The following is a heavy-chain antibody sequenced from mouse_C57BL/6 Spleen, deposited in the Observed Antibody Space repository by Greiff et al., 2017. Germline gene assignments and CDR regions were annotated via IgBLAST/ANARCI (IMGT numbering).Heavy chain of an antibody. CDR1: GFTFSSYA. J-gene: IGHJ2*01. CDR3: TRGGGLESILITPSFDY. D-gene: IGHD1-1*01. CDR2: ISSGGDYI. Sequence: EVKLVESGEGLVKPGGSLKLSCAASGFTFSSYAMSWVRQTPEKRLEWVAYISSGGDYIYYADTVKGRFTISRDNARNTLYLQMSSLKSEDTAMYYCTRGGGLESILITPSFDYWGQGTTLTVSS. V-gene: IGHV5-9-1*02.